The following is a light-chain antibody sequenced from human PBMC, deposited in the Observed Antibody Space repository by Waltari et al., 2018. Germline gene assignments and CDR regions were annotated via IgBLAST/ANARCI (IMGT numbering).Light chain of an antibody. CDR2: EVT. CDR3: ASFAGSNNL. J-gene: IGLJ2*01. CDR1: STHIGVYNH. V-gene: IGLV2-8*01. Sequence: QSALTPPPSASGSPGQSVPISRPGTSTHIGVYNHASWYQQHPGTAPKLLIYEVTERPSGVPDRFSGSKSGNTASLTVSGLQGEDEADYYCASFAGSNNLFGGGTKLTVL.